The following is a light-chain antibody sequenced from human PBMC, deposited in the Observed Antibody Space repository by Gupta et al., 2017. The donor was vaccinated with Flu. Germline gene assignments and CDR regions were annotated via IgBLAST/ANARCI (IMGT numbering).Light chain of an antibody. CDR1: QSLLHSNGYNY. CDR3: MQALQTG. V-gene: IGKV2-28*01. J-gene: IGKJ2*03. CDR2: LGS. Sequence: ASISCRSSQSLLHSNGYNYLDWYLQKPGQSPQLLIYLGSHRASGVPDRCSGSGSGTDFTLEISRVETEDVGFYYCMQALQTGFGQGTKLEIK.